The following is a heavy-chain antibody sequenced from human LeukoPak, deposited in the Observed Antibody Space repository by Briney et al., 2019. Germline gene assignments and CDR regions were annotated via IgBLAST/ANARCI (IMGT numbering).Heavy chain of an antibody. J-gene: IGHJ4*02. D-gene: IGHD4-23*01. CDR3: VRERGGNSYFDY. V-gene: IGHV1-69*04. Sequence: SVKVSCKAPGDTLGSYAISWVRQAHGQGLEWMGRTIPILGIAKYAQKFQGRLTITADTSTSTAYMQLTNLRSDDTAVYYCVRERGGNSYFDYWGQGTLVTVSS. CDR2: TIPILGIA. CDR1: GDTLGSYA.